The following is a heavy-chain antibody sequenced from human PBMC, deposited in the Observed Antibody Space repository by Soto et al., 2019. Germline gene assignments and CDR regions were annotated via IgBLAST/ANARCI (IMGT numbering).Heavy chain of an antibody. D-gene: IGHD5-12*01. Sequence: KSSETLSLTCAVYGGSFSGYYWSWIRQPPGKGLEWIGEINHSGSTNHNPSLKSRVTISVDTSKNQFSLKLSSVTAADTAVYYCASRAYGGLVDYWGQGTLVTVSS. J-gene: IGHJ4*02. CDR3: ASRAYGGLVDY. CDR1: GGSFSGYY. V-gene: IGHV4-34*01. CDR2: INHSGST.